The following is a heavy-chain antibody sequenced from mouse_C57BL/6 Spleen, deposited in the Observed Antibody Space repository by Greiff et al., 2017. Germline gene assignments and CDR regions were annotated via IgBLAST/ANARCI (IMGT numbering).Heavy chain of an antibody. J-gene: IGHJ2*01. Sequence: EVKLMESGGGLVQPGGSLKLSCAASGFTFSDYYMYWVRQTPEKRLEWVAYISTGGGSTYYPDTVKGRFTISEDNAKNTLYQQMSRLKSGDTAMYYCARWYGNYVGYWGQGTTLTVAS. CDR2: ISTGGGST. V-gene: IGHV5-12*01. D-gene: IGHD2-10*02. CDR1: GFTFSDYY. CDR3: ARWYGNYVGY.